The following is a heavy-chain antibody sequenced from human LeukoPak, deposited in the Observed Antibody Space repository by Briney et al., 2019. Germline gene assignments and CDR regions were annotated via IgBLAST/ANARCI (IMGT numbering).Heavy chain of an antibody. D-gene: IGHD2-2*01. CDR1: GFDFSSYD. Sequence: GGSLRLSCAASGFDFSSYDMHWIRQVSGKGLEWVSGIGTLGDTFYPDSVKGRFTISRENVKNSLFLEMNALRVEDTAVYYCARGVHCDETICFDGGVYDVWGHGTMVTVSS. V-gene: IGHV3-13*01. CDR3: ARGVHCDETICFDGGVYDV. J-gene: IGHJ3*01. CDR2: IGTLGDT.